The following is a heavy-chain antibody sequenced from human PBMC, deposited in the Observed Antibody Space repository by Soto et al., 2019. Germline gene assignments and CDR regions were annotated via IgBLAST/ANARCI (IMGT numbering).Heavy chain of an antibody. V-gene: IGHV1-18*01. CDR1: GYTFPNLG. J-gene: IGHJ6*02. CDR3: ARRQDYGMDG. CDR2: ISAYNGNT. Sequence: ASVMVSCTGSGYTFPNLGISWVRQAPGQGLEWMGWISAYNGNTNYAQKLQGRVTMTTDTSTTTAYMELRSLRSDDTAVYYCARRQDYGMDGWGQGTKVTIS.